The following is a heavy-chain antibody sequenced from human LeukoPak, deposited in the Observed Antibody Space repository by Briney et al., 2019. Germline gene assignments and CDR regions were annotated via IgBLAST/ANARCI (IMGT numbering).Heavy chain of an antibody. J-gene: IGHJ4*02. Sequence: GGSLRLSCAASGFTFSSYAMHWVRQAPGKGLEWVAVISYDGSNKYYADSVKGRFTISRDNFKNTLYLQMNSLRAEDTAVYYCARGGQSRYCSSTSCYYDYWGQGTLVTVSS. D-gene: IGHD2-2*01. CDR3: ARGGQSRYCSSTSCYYDY. CDR1: GFTFSSYA. V-gene: IGHV3-30-3*01. CDR2: ISYDGSNK.